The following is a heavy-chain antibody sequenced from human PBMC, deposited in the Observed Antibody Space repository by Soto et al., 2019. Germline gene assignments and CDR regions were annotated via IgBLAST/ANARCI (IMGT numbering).Heavy chain of an antibody. J-gene: IGHJ5*02. Sequence: GGSLRLSCVASGFTFSSYWMSWVRQAPGMGLEWVASIKQDGSEMYHVDSVKGRFTISRDNAKNSLHLQMNSLRVEDTAVYYCARVVQQLVRAPWFDPWGQGTLVTVSS. CDR2: IKQDGSEM. CDR3: ARVVQQLVRAPWFDP. CDR1: GFTFSSYW. V-gene: IGHV3-7*01. D-gene: IGHD6-13*01.